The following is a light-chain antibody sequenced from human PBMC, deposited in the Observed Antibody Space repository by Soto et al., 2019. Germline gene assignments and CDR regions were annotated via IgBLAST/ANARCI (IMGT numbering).Light chain of an antibody. Sequence: AIRMTQSPSSFSASTGDRVTITCRASQGISSYLAWYQQKPGKAPKLLIYAASTLQSGVPSRFSGSGSGTDFTLTISCLQSEDCATYYCQQYYSYPWTFGQATKVEIK. V-gene: IGKV1-8*01. CDR3: QQYYSYPWT. J-gene: IGKJ1*01. CDR2: AAS. CDR1: QGISSY.